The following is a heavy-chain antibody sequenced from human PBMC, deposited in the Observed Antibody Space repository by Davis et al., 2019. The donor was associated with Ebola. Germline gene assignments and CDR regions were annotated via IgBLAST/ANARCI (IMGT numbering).Heavy chain of an antibody. CDR1: GGSFSGYY. D-gene: IGHD2-2*01. CDR3: ARGPGDVVVPAAIWYYYGMDV. CDR2: INHSGST. V-gene: IGHV4-34*01. J-gene: IGHJ6*04. Sequence: MPSETLSLTCAVYGGSFSGYYWSWIRQPPGKGLEWIGEINHSGSTNYNPSLKSRVTISVDTSKNQFSLKLSSVTAADTAVYYCARGPGDVVVPAAIWYYYGMDVWGKGTTVTVSS.